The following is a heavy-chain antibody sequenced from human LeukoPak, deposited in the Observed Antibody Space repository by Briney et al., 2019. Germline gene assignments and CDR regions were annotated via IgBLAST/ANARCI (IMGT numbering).Heavy chain of an antibody. V-gene: IGHV1-46*01. CDR2: IKPSGGST. CDR1: GYTLTSYY. Sequence: GAALKDSCKASGYTLTSYYMDSVRQAPGQGLEWIGIIKPSGGSTSYTQKFQGRATLTRDTYTSTVYMELSSLTSEDTAVYYCARGQLSIPEVSLDYWGHGGLVTVSS. D-gene: IGHD5-18*01. CDR3: ARGQLSIPEVSLDY. J-gene: IGHJ4*01.